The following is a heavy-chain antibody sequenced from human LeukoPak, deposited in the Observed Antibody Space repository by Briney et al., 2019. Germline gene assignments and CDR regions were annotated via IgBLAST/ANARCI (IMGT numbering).Heavy chain of an antibody. CDR2: IYYSGST. Sequence: SETLSLTCTVSGDSINNHYWNWIRQPPGRGLDWIGYIYYSGSTNYNPSLKSRVTISVDTSKNQFSLKLTSVTAADTAVYYCARGESGGSGWFDPWGQGTLVTVSS. CDR1: GDSINNHY. V-gene: IGHV4-59*11. D-gene: IGHD2-15*01. J-gene: IGHJ5*02. CDR3: ARGESGGSGWFDP.